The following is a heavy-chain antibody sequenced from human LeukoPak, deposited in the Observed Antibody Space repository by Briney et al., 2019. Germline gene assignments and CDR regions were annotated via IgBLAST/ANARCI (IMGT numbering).Heavy chain of an antibody. D-gene: IGHD5-12*01. Sequence: SETLSLTCTIFGGSITTYHWSWIRQPPGKGLEWIGYIYYSGSTNYNPSLKSRVTISVDTSKNQFSLKLSSVTAADTAVYYCARAGDIVATDAFDIWGQGTMVTVSS. CDR2: IYYSGST. CDR1: GGSITTYH. J-gene: IGHJ3*02. V-gene: IGHV4-59*01. CDR3: ARAGDIVATDAFDI.